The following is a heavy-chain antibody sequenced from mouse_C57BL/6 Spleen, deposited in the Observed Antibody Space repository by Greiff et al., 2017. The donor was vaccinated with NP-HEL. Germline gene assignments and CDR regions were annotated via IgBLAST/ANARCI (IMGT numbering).Heavy chain of an antibody. V-gene: IGHV5-2*01. CDR3: ARHYDGAWFAY. J-gene: IGHJ3*01. Sequence: EVQVVESGGGLVQPGESLKLSCESNEYEFPSHDLSWVRKTPETRRGLVPAINSDGGSTYYPDTMERRFIISRDNTKKTLYLQMSSLRSEDTALYYCARHYDGAWFAYWGQGTLVTVSA. D-gene: IGHD2-12*01. CDR2: INSDGGST. CDR1: EYEFPSHD.